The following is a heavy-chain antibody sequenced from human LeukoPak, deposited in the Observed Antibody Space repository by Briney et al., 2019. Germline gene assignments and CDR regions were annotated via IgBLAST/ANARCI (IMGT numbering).Heavy chain of an antibody. CDR3: AKDFTMYYYDSSAVFDAFDI. Sequence: ASVKVSCKASGYTFTGYYMHWVRQAPGQGLEWMGWINPNSGGTNYAQKFQGRVTMTRDTSISTAYMELSRLRSDDTAVYYCAKDFTMYYYDSSAVFDAFDIWGQGTMVTVSS. CDR1: GYTFTGYY. D-gene: IGHD3-22*01. V-gene: IGHV1-2*02. CDR2: INPNSGGT. J-gene: IGHJ3*02.